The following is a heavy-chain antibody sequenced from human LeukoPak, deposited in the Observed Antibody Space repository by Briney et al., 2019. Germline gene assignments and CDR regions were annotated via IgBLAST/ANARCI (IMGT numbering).Heavy chain of an antibody. CDR3: ARKSSGWYLKWFDP. CDR2: INHSGST. D-gene: IGHD6-19*01. V-gene: IGHV4-34*01. Sequence: PETLSLTCAVYGGSFSGYYWSWIRQPPGKGLEWIGEINHSGSTNYNPSLKSRVTISVDTSKNQFSLKLSSVTAADTAVFYCARKSSGWYLKWFDPWGQGTLVTVSS. J-gene: IGHJ5*02. CDR1: GGSFSGYY.